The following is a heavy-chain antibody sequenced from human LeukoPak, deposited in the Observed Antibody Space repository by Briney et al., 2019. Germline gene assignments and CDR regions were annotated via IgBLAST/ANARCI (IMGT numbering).Heavy chain of an antibody. CDR1: GFTFSPYA. J-gene: IGHJ4*02. Sequence: GGSLRLSCAASGFTFSPYAMHWVRQAPGKGLEWVSFIYSGGNTHYSDSVKGRFTISRDNSKNTLYLQMNSLRAEDTAVYYCARRAGEYSHPYDYWGQGTLVTVSS. CDR2: IYSGGNT. D-gene: IGHD4-17*01. V-gene: IGHV3-53*01. CDR3: ARRAGEYSHPYDY.